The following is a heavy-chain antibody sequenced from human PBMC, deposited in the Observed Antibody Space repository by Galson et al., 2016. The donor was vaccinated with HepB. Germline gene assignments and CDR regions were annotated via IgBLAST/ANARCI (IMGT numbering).Heavy chain of an antibody. D-gene: IGHD6-6*01. CDR2: FSARVDKP. Sequence: SLRLSCATSGFIFSSFATSWVRQAPGKGPEWVSTFSARVDKPYYANSARGRFTISSDNSKKTLYLQMNSLRAEDTAVYFCARGTASRPGYYYALDVWGKGTTVTVSS. CDR1: GFIFSSFA. V-gene: IGHV3-23*01. J-gene: IGHJ6*04. CDR3: ARGTASRPGYYYALDV.